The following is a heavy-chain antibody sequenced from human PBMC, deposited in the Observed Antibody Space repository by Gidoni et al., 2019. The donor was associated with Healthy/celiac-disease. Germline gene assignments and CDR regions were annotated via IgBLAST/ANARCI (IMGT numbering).Heavy chain of an antibody. Sequence: QVQLVESGGGVVQPGRSLRLSCAASGFTFSSYGMHWVRQAPGKGLEWVAVISYDGSNKYYADSVKGRFTISRDNSKNTLYLQMNSLRAEDTAVYYCAKDRYSSGWFDFFDYWGQGTLVTVSS. V-gene: IGHV3-30*18. D-gene: IGHD6-19*01. J-gene: IGHJ4*02. CDR3: AKDRYSSGWFDFFDY. CDR1: GFTFSSYG. CDR2: ISYDGSNK.